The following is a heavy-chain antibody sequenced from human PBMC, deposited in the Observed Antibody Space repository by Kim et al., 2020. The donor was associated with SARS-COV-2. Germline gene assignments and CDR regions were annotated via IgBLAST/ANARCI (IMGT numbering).Heavy chain of an antibody. CDR3: ASSNWNLPGY. J-gene: IGHJ4*02. D-gene: IGHD1-1*01. V-gene: IGHV4-39*07. Sequence: SETLSLTCTVSGGSISSSSYYWGWIRQPPGKGLEWIGSIYYSGSTYYNPSLKSRVTISVNTSKNQFSLKLSSVTAADTAVYYCASSNWNLPGYWGQGTLVTVSS. CDR1: GGSISSSSYY. CDR2: IYYSGST.